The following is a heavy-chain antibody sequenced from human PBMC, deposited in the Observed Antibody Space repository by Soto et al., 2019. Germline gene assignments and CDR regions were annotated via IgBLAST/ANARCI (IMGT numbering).Heavy chain of an antibody. Sequence: QVQLVQSGATVEKPGASVKVSCKASGYIFSGYYMHWVRQAPGQGLEWMGWINPIGGGTHYAQKFQGRVTMTTDTSISTAYMELTSLGSDDTAVYYCATGAMAEIPWGQGTLVTVSS. CDR1: GYIFSGYY. CDR3: ATGAMAEIP. V-gene: IGHV1-2*02. CDR2: INPIGGGT. J-gene: IGHJ5*02. D-gene: IGHD1-26*01.